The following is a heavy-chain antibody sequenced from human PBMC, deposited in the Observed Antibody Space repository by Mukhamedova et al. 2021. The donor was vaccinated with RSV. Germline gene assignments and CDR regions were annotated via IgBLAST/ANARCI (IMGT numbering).Heavy chain of an antibody. Sequence: AEYMGGRFSISRDNAKNTLYLQMNSLRADDTAVYYCAKEGEWSGCLEGFDAWGQGTLVTVSS. J-gene: IGHJ4*02. V-gene: IGHV3-23*01. CDR3: AKEGEWSGCLEGFDA. D-gene: IGHD3-3*01.